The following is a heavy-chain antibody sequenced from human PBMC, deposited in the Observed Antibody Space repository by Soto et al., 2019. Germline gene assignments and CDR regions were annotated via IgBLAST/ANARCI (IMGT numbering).Heavy chain of an antibody. V-gene: IGHV3-7*03. CDR2: IKQDGSEK. Sequence: VQLVESGGGVVQPGRSLRLSCAASGFTFSSYWMSWVRQAPGKGLEWVANIKQDGSEKYYVDSVKGRFTISRDNAKNSLYLQMNSLRAEDTAVYYCARGLPYYDFWSGYGMDVWGQGTTVTVSS. CDR1: GFTFSSYW. D-gene: IGHD3-3*01. J-gene: IGHJ6*02. CDR3: ARGLPYYDFWSGYGMDV.